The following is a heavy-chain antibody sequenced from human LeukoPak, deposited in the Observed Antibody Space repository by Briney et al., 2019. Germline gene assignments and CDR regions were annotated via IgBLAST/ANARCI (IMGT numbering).Heavy chain of an antibody. CDR1: GFTFSSYW. Sequence: EGSLRLSCAASGFTFSSYWMHWVRQAPGKGLVWVSRINSDGSSTSYADSVKGRFTISRDNAKNTLYLQMNSLRAEDTAVYYCSGYRYYYYYMDVWGKGTTVTVSS. CDR2: INSDGSST. CDR3: SGYRYYYYYMDV. V-gene: IGHV3-74*01. J-gene: IGHJ6*03. D-gene: IGHD3-9*01.